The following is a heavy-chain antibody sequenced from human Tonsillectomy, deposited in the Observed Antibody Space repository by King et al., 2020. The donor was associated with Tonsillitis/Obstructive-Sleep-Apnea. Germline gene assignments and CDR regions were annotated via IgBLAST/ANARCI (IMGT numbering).Heavy chain of an antibody. D-gene: IGHD7-27*01. CDR1: GFTFDDYG. Sequence: VQLVESGGGVVRPGGSLRLSCAASGFTFDDYGMSWVRQAPGKGLEWVSGINWNGGTTGYADNVKGRFTISRDNAKNSLYLQMNSLRAEDTALYYCARDGGENWEYYFDYWGQGTLVTVSS. J-gene: IGHJ4*02. CDR3: ARDGGENWEYYFDY. V-gene: IGHV3-20*04. CDR2: INWNGGTT.